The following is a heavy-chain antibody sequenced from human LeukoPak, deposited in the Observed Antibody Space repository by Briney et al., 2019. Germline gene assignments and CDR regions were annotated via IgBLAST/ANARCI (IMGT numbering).Heavy chain of an antibody. Sequence: KPSETLSLTCTVSGGSISSGGYYWSWIRQPPGKGLEWIGYIYHSGSTYYNPSLKSRVTISVDRSKDQFSLKLSSVTAADTAVYYCASRYYDFWSGYSYGFDYWGQGTLVTVSS. V-gene: IGHV4-30-2*01. D-gene: IGHD3-3*01. CDR3: ASRYYDFWSGYSYGFDY. CDR1: GGSISSGGYY. CDR2: IYHSGST. J-gene: IGHJ4*02.